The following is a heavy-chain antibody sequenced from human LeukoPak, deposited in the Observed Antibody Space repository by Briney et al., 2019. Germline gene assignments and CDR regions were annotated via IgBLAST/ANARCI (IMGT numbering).Heavy chain of an antibody. CDR3: ARHPTTVTTTYYFDY. D-gene: IGHD4-17*01. CDR2: IYYSGST. CDR1: GGSISSYY. Sequence: PSETLSLTCTVSGGSISSYYWSWIRQPPGKGLEWIGYIYYSGSTNYNPSLKSRVTISVDTSKNQFSLKLSSVTAADTAVYYCARHPTTVTTTYYFDYWGQGTLVTVSS. V-gene: IGHV4-59*08. J-gene: IGHJ4*02.